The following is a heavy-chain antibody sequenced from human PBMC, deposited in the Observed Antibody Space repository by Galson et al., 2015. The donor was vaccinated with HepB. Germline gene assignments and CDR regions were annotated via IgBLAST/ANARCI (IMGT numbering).Heavy chain of an antibody. V-gene: IGHV3-43D*03. D-gene: IGHD6-19*01. CDR2: ISWDGGST. J-gene: IGHJ4*02. CDR1: GFTFDDYA. Sequence: LRLSCAASGFTFDDYAMHWVRQAPGKGLEWVSLISWDGGSTYYADSVKGRFTISRDNSKNSLYLQMNSLRAEDTALYYCAKGKAVAGPFDYWGQGTLVTVSS. CDR3: AKGKAVAGPFDY.